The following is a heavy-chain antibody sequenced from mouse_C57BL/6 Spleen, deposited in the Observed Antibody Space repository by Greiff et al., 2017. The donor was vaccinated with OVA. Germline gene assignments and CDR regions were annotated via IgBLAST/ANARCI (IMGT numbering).Heavy chain of an antibody. D-gene: IGHD1-1*02. V-gene: IGHV1-64*01. CDR2: IHPNSGST. J-gene: IGHJ3*01. Sequence: LVESGAELVKPGASVKLSCKASGYTFTSYWMHWVKQRPGQGLEWIGMIHPNSGSTNYNEKFKSKATLTVDKSSSTAYMQLSSLTSEDSAVYYCAREGAYGAWFAYWGQGTLVTVSA. CDR1: GYTFTSYW. CDR3: AREGAYGAWFAY.